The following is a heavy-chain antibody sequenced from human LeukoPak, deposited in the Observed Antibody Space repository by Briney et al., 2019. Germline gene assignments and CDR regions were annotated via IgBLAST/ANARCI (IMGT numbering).Heavy chain of an antibody. CDR3: ARDQMATITAYFDY. V-gene: IGHV4-4*07. CDR1: GGSFSGYY. J-gene: IGHJ4*02. CDR2: IYARGNT. Sequence: ETLSLTCAVYGGSFSGYYWSWIRQPAGKGLEWIGRIYARGNTNYNPSLKSRVTISVDTSKNQFSLKLSSVTAADTAVYYCARDQMATITAYFDYWGQGTLVTVSS. D-gene: IGHD5-24*01.